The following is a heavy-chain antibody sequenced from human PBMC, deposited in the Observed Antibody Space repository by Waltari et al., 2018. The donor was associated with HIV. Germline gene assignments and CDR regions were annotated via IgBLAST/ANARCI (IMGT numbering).Heavy chain of an antibody. CDR1: GLTFSRYD. CDR2: ISYDGSNK. V-gene: IGHV3-30*01. D-gene: IGHD3-22*01. CDR3: ARDQTMTRAFDI. Sequence: QVQLVESGGGVVQPGRSLRLSCAASGLTFSRYDMHWVRQAPGKGLEWVAVISYDGSNKYYADSVKGRFTISRDNSKNTLYLQMNSLRAEDTAVYYCARDQTMTRAFDIWGQGTMVTVSS. J-gene: IGHJ3*02.